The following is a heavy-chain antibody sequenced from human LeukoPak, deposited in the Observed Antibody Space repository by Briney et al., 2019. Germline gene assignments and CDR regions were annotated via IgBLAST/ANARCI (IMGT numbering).Heavy chain of an antibody. D-gene: IGHD3-3*01. CDR1: GFTFTTYW. Sequence: GGSLRLSCAASGFTFTTYWMSWVRQAPGKGLEWVSAISGRAGSTSYADSVKGRFTISRDNSKNTLYLQMNSLRAEDTAVYYCARGLRFLEWPSDYWGQGTLVTVSS. V-gene: IGHV3-23*01. CDR3: ARGLRFLEWPSDY. CDR2: ISGRAGST. J-gene: IGHJ4*02.